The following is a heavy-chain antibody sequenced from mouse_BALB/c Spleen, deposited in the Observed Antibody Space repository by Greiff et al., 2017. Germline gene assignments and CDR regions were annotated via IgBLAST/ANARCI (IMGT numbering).Heavy chain of an antibody. CDR2: IYPGGGYT. J-gene: IGHJ3*01. CDR1: GYTFTSYT. D-gene: IGHD2-1*01. Sequence: VQLQQSGAELARPGASVKMSCKASGYTFTSYTMHWVKQRPGHGLEWIGDIYPGGGYTNYNEKFKGKATLTADTSSSTAYMQLSSLTSEDSAVYFCARDGNYEFAYWGQGTLVTVSA. CDR3: ARDGNYEFAY. V-gene: IGHV1-63*02.